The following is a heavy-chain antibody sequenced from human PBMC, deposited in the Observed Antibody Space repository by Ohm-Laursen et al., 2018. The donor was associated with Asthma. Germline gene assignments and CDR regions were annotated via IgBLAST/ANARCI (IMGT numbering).Heavy chain of an antibody. CDR3: ARTLNGIHYYGMDV. J-gene: IGHJ6*02. D-gene: IGHD2-8*01. CDR1: GFTFSTSG. V-gene: IGHV3-21*01. CDR2: ISSSSSYI. Sequence: SLRLSCAASGFTFSTSGMNWVRQAPGKGLEWVSSISSSSSYIYYADSVKGRFTISRDNAKNSLYLQMNSLRAEDTAVYYCARTLNGIHYYGMDVWGQGTTVTVSS.